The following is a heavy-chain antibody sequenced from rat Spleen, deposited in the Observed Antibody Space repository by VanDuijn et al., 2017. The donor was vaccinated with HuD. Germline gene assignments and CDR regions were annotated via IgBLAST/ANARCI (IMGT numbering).Heavy chain of an antibody. CDR1: GFTFSNYY. V-gene: IGHV5-25*01. Sequence: EVQLVESGGGLVQPGRSLKLSCAASGFTFSNYYMAWVRQAPTKGLEWVAYISTGGVNTYYRDSVKGRFTISRDNAKSTLYLQMNSLRSEDTATYYCSRRADYYDGTYFYDYWGQGVMVTVSS. J-gene: IGHJ2*01. D-gene: IGHD1-12*02. CDR2: ISTGGVNT. CDR3: SRRADYYDGTYFYDY.